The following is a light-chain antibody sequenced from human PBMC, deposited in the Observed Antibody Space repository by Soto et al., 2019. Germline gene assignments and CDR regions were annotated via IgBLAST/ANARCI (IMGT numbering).Light chain of an antibody. CDR3: QQSYSTPWT. J-gene: IGKJ1*01. CDR1: QSISSY. CDR2: AAS. Sequence: DIQMTQSPSSLSASVGDRVTITCRASQSISSYLNWYQQKPGKAPKRLIYAASSLQSGVPSRFSGSGSGTDFTLTISSLQPEDFATYYCQQSYSTPWTFGQGTKVDI. V-gene: IGKV1-39*01.